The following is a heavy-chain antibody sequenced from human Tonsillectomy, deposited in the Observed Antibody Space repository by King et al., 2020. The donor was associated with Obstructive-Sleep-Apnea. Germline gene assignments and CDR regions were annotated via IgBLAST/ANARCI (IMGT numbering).Heavy chain of an antibody. J-gene: IGHJ2*01. CDR2: IYHSGST. Sequence: VQLQESGPGLVKPSETLSLTCTVSGYSISSGYYWGWIRQPPGKGLEWIGNIYHSGSTHYNPSLKSRVTISVDTSRNQFSLNLTSVTAADTAVYYCARVSWYFDLWGRGTLVTVSS. CDR3: ARVSWYFDL. CDR1: GYSISSGYY. V-gene: IGHV4-38-2*02.